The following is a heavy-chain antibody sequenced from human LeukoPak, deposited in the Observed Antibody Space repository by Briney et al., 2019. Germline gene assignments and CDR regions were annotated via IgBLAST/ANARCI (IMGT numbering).Heavy chain of an antibody. J-gene: IGHJ4*02. CDR1: GYTFTGYY. D-gene: IGHD3-10*01. V-gene: IGHV1-2*02. CDR3: ARAGPYYGSGIEKLSFDY. Sequence: ASVKVSCKASGYTFTGYYMHWVRQAPGQGLEWMGWINPNSGGTNYAQKFQGRVTMTRDTSISTAYMELSRLRSDDTAVYYCARAGPYYGSGIEKLSFDYWGQGTLVTVSS. CDR2: INPNSGGT.